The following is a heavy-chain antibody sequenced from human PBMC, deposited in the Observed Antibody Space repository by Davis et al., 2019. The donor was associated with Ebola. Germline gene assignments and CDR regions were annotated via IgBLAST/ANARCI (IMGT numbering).Heavy chain of an antibody. J-gene: IGHJ4*02. Sequence: PGGSLRLSCSASGFTFSSYAMHWVRQASGKGLEWVGRIRRKANSYATAYAASVKGRFTISRDDSKNTAYLQMNSLKTEDTAVYYCTGTYGDHDYWGQGTLVTVSS. V-gene: IGHV3-73*01. CDR3: TGTYGDHDY. D-gene: IGHD4-17*01. CDR1: GFTFSSYA. CDR2: IRRKANSYAT.